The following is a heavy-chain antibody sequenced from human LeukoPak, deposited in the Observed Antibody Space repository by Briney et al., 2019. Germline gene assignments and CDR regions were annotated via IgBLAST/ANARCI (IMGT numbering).Heavy chain of an antibody. CDR1: GYTFTGYY. Sequence: DSVKVSCKASGYTFTGYYMHWVRQAPGQGLEWMGWINPNSGGTNYAQKFQGRVTMTRDTSISTAYMELSRLRSDDTAVYYCARGMTYYDSSGYFYWGQGTLVTVSS. CDR3: ARGMTYYDSSGYFY. D-gene: IGHD3-22*01. J-gene: IGHJ4*02. V-gene: IGHV1-2*02. CDR2: INPNSGGT.